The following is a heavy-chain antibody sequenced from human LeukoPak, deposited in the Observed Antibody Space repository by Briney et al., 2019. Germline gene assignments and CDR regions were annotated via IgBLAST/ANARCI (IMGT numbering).Heavy chain of an antibody. CDR1: GGTFSSYA. Sequence: ASVKVSCKASGGTFSSYAISWVRQAPGQGLEWMGIINPSGGSTSYAQKFQGRVTMTRDTSTSTVYMELSSLRSEDTAVYYCARARGWGFSMDAFDIWGQGTMVTVSS. J-gene: IGHJ3*02. CDR3: ARARGWGFSMDAFDI. CDR2: INPSGGST. V-gene: IGHV1-46*01. D-gene: IGHD3-10*01.